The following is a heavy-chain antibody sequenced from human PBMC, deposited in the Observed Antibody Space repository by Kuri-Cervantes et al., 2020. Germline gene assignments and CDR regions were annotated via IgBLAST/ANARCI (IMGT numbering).Heavy chain of an antibody. CDR2: IYYSGST. Sequence: GSLRLSCTVSGGSISSYYWSWIRQPPGKGLEWIGYIYYSGSTNYNPSLKSRVTVSVDKSKNQFSLKLSSVTAADTAVYYCARSDSSGWYFDYWGQGNLVTVSS. CDR3: ARSDSSGWYFDY. J-gene: IGHJ4*02. D-gene: IGHD6-25*01. V-gene: IGHV4-59*12. CDR1: GGSISSYY.